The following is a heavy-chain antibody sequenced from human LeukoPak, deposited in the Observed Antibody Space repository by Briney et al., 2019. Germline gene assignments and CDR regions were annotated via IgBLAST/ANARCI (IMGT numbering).Heavy chain of an antibody. D-gene: IGHD6-13*01. Sequence: SETLSLTCTVSGGSVSSGHYYWSWIRQPPGKGLEWIGYIYYSGSTNYNPSLKSRVTISVDTSKNQFSLKLTSVTAADTAVYYCARASYSSTLDFHYWGQGTLVTVSS. J-gene: IGHJ4*02. CDR3: ARASYSSTLDFHY. V-gene: IGHV4-61*01. CDR2: IYYSGST. CDR1: GGSVSSGHYY.